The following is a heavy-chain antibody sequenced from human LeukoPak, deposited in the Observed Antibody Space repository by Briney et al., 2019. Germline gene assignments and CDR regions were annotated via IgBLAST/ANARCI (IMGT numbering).Heavy chain of an antibody. V-gene: IGHV4-59*01. Sequence: SETLSLTCTVSVGSISSFYWSWIRQPPGKGLEWIGYIYYRGNTQYNPSLKSRVTISVDTYKNQFSLRLTSVTAADTAVYYCARDLDNGGSPIWYFDLWGRGTLVTVSS. CDR2: IYYRGNT. CDR3: ARDLDNGGSPIWYFDL. CDR1: VGSISSFY. D-gene: IGHD4-23*01. J-gene: IGHJ2*01.